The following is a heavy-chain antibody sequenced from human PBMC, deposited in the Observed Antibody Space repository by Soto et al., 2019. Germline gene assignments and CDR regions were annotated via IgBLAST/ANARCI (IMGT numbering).Heavy chain of an antibody. CDR2: ISGSGGST. J-gene: IGHJ4*02. CDR3: AKATYYDFWSGSGHFDY. CDR1: GFTFSGYA. D-gene: IGHD3-3*01. V-gene: IGHV3-23*01. Sequence: GGSLRLSCAASGFTFSGYAMSWVRQAPGRGLEWVSAISGSGGSTFYADSVKGRFTISRDNSKDTMYLQMHSLRAEDTAVYYCAKATYYDFWSGSGHFDYWGLGALVTVSS.